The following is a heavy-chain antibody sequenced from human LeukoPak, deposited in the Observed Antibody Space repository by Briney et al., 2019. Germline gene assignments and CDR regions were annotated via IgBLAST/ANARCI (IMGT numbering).Heavy chain of an antibody. CDR3: ARDVFLSGYYPDY. CDR2: IYYSGNT. CDR1: GGSISGSSYY. V-gene: IGHV4-39*02. Sequence: SETLSLTCTVSGGSISGSSYYWGWIRQPPGTGLEWIGNIYYSGNTYYTPSLKSRVTISVDTSKNQFSLKLSSMTAADTAVYYCARDVFLSGYYPDYWGQGTLVTVSS. D-gene: IGHD3-3*01. J-gene: IGHJ4*02.